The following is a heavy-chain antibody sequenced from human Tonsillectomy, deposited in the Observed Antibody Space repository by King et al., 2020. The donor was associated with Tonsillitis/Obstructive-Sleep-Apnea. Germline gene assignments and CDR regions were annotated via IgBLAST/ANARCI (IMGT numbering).Heavy chain of an antibody. CDR2: IYYSGST. D-gene: IGHD3-3*01. J-gene: IGHJ4*02. CDR1: GGSISSYY. CDR3: ARGYVEEWLLSPAFDY. V-gene: IGHV4-59*01. Sequence: QLQESGPGLVKPSETLSLTCTVSGGSISSYYWNWIRQPPGKGLEWIGYIYYSGSTNYNPSLKSRVTISVDTSKNQFSLKLSSVTAADTAVYYCARGYVEEWLLSPAFDYWGQGTMVTVSS.